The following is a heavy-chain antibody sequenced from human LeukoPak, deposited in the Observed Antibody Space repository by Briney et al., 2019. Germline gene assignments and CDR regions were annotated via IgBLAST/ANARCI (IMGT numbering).Heavy chain of an antibody. CDR2: ISYDGSNK. Sequence: PGGSLRLSCAAAGFTFSSYAMRWVRQAPGKGLEWVAVISYDGSNKYYADSVKGRFTMSRDNSNNTLYLQLKRLRAGDTAVYYCARDLDYYDSSGYYDYWGQGTLVTVSS. J-gene: IGHJ4*02. CDR1: GFTFSSYA. CDR3: ARDLDYYDSSGYYDY. V-gene: IGHV3-30-3*01. D-gene: IGHD3-22*01.